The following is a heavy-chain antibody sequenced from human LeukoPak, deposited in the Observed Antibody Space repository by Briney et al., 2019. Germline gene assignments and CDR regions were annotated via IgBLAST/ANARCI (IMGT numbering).Heavy chain of an antibody. Sequence: GESLKISCKGSGYSFTSYWIGGVRQMPGKGLEWMGIIYPGDSDTRYSPSFQGQVTISADKSISTAYLQWSSLKASDTAMYYCARHGGYSYGWDYYYYMDVWGKGTTVTVSS. CDR1: GYSFTSYW. CDR3: ARHGGYSYGWDYYYYMDV. J-gene: IGHJ6*03. CDR2: IYPGDSDT. D-gene: IGHD5-18*01. V-gene: IGHV5-51*01.